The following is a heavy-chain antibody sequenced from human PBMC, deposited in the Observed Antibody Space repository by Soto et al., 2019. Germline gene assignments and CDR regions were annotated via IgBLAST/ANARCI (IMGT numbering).Heavy chain of an antibody. CDR1: GGSISSGGYS. J-gene: IGHJ5*02. CDR2: IYYSGST. V-gene: IGHV4-30-4*01. D-gene: IGHD6-19*01. Sequence: TSETLSLTCAVSGGSISSGGYSWSWIRQPPGKGLEWIGYIYYSGSTYYNPSLKSRVTISVDTSKNQFSLNLSSVTASDTAVYYCARERPDGCKLDPWGQGTLVTVSS. CDR3: ARERPDGCKLDP.